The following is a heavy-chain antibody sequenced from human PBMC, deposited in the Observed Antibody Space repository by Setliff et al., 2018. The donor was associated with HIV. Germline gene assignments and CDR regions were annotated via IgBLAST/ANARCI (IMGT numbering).Heavy chain of an antibody. CDR1: GYTLTNHL. CDR3: ARERATGRPPLVNWYFDL. Sequence: GASVKVSCKASGYTLTNHLMYWVRQAPGQRLEWMGWINGDNGNTKYSEKFQGRISITRDTSSSTAYMELKKLGSEDTAVYFCARERATGRPPLVNWYFDLWGRGTLVTVSS. V-gene: IGHV1-3*01. J-gene: IGHJ2*01. D-gene: IGHD1-1*01. CDR2: INGDNGNT.